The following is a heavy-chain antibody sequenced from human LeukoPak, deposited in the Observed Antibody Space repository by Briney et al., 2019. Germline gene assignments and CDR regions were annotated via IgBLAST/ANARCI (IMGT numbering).Heavy chain of an antibody. Sequence: GGSLRLSCAASGFTFSSYGMHWVRQAPGKGLEWVAVISYDGSNKYYADSVKGRFTISRDNSKNTLYLQMNSLRAEDTAVYYCAKEASDYDYVWGTRYYFDYWGQGTLVTVSS. V-gene: IGHV3-30*18. J-gene: IGHJ4*02. D-gene: IGHD3-16*01. CDR1: GFTFSSYG. CDR3: AKEASDYDYVWGTRYYFDY. CDR2: ISYDGSNK.